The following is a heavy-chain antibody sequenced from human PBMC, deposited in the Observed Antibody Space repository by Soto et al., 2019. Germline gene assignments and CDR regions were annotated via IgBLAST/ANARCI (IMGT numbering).Heavy chain of an antibody. CDR3: ARHDLRMATIHNWFDP. J-gene: IGHJ5*02. CDR2: IYYSGST. D-gene: IGHD5-12*01. CDR1: GGSISSSSYY. Sequence: SETLSLTCTVSGGSISSSSYYWGWIRQPPGKGLEWIGSIYYSGSTYYNPSLKSRVTISVDTSKNQFSLKLSSVTAADTAVYYCARHDLRMATIHNWFDPWGQGTLVTVSS. V-gene: IGHV4-39*01.